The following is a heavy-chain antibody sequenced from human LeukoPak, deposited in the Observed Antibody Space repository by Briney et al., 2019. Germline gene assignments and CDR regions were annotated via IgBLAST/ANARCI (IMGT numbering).Heavy chain of an antibody. D-gene: IGHD6-13*01. CDR3: AKDRGRIAAAGTFDY. CDR2: IYSSGST. J-gene: IGHJ4*02. Sequence: SETLSLTCTVSGGPISSYYWSWIRQPAGKGLEWIGRIYSSGSTNYNPSLKSRVTISVDKSKNQFSLKLSSVTAADTAVYYCAKDRGRIAAAGTFDYWGQGTLVTVSS. CDR1: GGPISSYY. V-gene: IGHV4-4*07.